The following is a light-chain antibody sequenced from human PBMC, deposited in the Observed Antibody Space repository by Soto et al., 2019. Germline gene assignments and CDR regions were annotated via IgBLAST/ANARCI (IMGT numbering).Light chain of an antibody. V-gene: IGKV1-5*01. CDR1: QSISTR. Sequence: DIQMTQSPSTLSASVGDRVTITCRASQSISTRLAWYQQKPGKAPKLLIYDASTLDGGVPSRFSGSGSETEFTLTLSSLQPDDFATYYCQQYNSYSLITFGQGTRLE. CDR2: DAS. CDR3: QQYNSYSLIT. J-gene: IGKJ5*01.